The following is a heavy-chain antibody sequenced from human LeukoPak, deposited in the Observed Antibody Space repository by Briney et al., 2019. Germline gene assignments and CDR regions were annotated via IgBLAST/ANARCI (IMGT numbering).Heavy chain of an antibody. CDR1: GFTFSSYA. D-gene: IGHD3-22*01. CDR3: ANGGGSRHSY. V-gene: IGHV3-23*01. Sequence: GGSLRLSCAASGFTFSSYAMSWVRQTPGKGLEWVSAISGSGGSTYYADSVKGRFTISRDNSKNTLYLQMNSLRAEDMAVYYCANGGGSRHSYWGQGTLVTVCS. CDR2: ISGSGGST. J-gene: IGHJ4*02.